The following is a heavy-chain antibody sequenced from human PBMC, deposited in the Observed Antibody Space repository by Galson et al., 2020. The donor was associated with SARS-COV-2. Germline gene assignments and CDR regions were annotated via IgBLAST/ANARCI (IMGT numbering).Heavy chain of an antibody. D-gene: IGHD3-3*01. CDR3: ARGVSSGLEWLFSRFSQSDRGGGHYYYYMDV. CDR1: GYTFTSHG. J-gene: IGHJ6*03. V-gene: IGHV1-18*04. Sequence: ASVTVSCKASGYTFTSHGISWVRQAPGQGLEWMGWNSAYNGNTNYAQKLQGRVTMNTDTSTSTAYMELRSLRSDDTAVYYCARGVSSGLEWLFSRFSQSDRGGGHYYYYMDVWGKGTTVTVSS. CDR2: NSAYNGNT.